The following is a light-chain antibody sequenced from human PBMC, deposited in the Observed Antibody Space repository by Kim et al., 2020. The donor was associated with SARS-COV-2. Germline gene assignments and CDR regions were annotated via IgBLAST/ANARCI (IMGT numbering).Light chain of an antibody. V-gene: IGLV1-44*01. J-gene: IGLJ3*02. Sequence: VTMLCVASTGNIRNNGGNWYQQRPRKAPNHLIYIKNHGRTGGPDRFSGHKSGTTAAQTICGIKSEDEADYYGAAWDDSLNGRDTWVFGGGTQLTVL. CDR3: AAWDDSLNGRDTWV. CDR2: IKN. CDR1: TGNIRNNG.